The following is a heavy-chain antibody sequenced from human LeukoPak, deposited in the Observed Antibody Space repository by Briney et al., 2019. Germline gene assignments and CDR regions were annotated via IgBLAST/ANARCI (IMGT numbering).Heavy chain of an antibody. D-gene: IGHD3-10*01. V-gene: IGHV3-48*01. J-gene: IGHJ4*02. Sequence: GGSLRLSCAASGFTFSSYSMNWVRQAPGKGLEWVSYISSSSSTIYYADSVEGRFTISRDNAKNSLYLQMNSLRAEDTAVYYCARDYGSGSPYYFDYWGQGTLVTVSS. CDR3: ARDYGSGSPYYFDY. CDR1: GFTFSSYS. CDR2: ISSSSSTI.